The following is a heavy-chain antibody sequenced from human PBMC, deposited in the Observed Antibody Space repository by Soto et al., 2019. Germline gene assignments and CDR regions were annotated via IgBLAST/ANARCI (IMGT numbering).Heavy chain of an antibody. CDR3: ARDRDYGDYKGDAFDI. V-gene: IGHV1-69*13. D-gene: IGHD4-17*01. CDR2: IIPIFGTA. CDR1: GGTFSSYA. J-gene: IGHJ3*02. Sequence: ASVKVSCKASGGTFSSYAISWVRQAPGQGLEWMGGIIPIFGTANYAQKFQGRVTITADESTSTAYMELSSLRSEDTAVYYCARDRDYGDYKGDAFDIWGQGTMVTVSS.